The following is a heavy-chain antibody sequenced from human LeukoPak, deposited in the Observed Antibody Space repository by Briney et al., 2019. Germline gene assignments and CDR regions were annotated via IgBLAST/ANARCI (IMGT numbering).Heavy chain of an antibody. J-gene: IGHJ4*02. V-gene: IGHV3-7*01. CDR3: ARVKAYYYDSSGYYGY. Sequence: GGSLRLSCAASGFTFSSYWMSWVRQAPGKGLEWVANIKQDGGEKYYVDSVKGRFTISRDNAKNPLYLQMNSLRAEDTAVYYCARVKAYYYDSSGYYGYWGQGTLVTVSS. D-gene: IGHD3-22*01. CDR2: IKQDGGEK. CDR1: GFTFSSYW.